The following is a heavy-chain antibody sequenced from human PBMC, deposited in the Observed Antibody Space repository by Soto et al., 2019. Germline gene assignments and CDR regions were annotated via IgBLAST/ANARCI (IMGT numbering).Heavy chain of an antibody. V-gene: IGHV4-30-4*01. CDR2: IYYSGST. CDR1: GGSISSGDYY. J-gene: IGHJ4*02. Sequence: SETLSLTCTVSGGSISSGDYYWSWIRQPPGKGLEWIGYIYYSGSTYYNPSLKSRVTISVDTSKNQFSLKLSSVTAADTAVYYCARGSSGWYHFDYWGQGTLVTVSS. D-gene: IGHD6-19*01. CDR3: ARGSSGWYHFDY.